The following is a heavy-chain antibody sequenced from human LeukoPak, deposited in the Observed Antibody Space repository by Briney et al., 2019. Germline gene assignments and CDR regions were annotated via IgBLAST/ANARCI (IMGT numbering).Heavy chain of an antibody. V-gene: IGHV3-48*01. CDR2: ISSSSSTI. CDR3: ARVTGGCSSTSCYTRAFDI. D-gene: IGHD2-2*02. CDR1: GFTFSSYS. Sequence: GGSLRLSCAATGFTFSSYSMNWVRQAPGKGLEWVSYISSSSSTICYADSVKGRFTISRDNAKNSLYLQMNSLRAEDTAVYYCARVTGGCSSTSCYTRAFDIWGQGTMVTVSS. J-gene: IGHJ3*02.